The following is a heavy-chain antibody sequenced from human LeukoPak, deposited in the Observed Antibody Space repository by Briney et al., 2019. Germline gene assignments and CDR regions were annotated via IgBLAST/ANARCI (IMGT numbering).Heavy chain of an antibody. D-gene: IGHD7-27*01. J-gene: IGHJ3*02. CDR2: IVVGSGNT. CDR1: GFTFTSSA. V-gene: IGHV1-58*02. Sequence: SVKVSCKASGFTFTSSAMQWVRQARGQRLEWIGWIVVGSGNTNYAQKFQERVTITRDMSTSTAYMELSSLRSEDTAVYYCARDRVLHEGINWGWRAFDIWGQGTMVTVSS. CDR3: ARDRVLHEGINWGWRAFDI.